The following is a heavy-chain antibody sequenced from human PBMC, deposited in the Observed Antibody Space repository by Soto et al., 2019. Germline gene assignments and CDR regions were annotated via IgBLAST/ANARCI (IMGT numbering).Heavy chain of an antibody. CDR3: ARGELRIMLDY. V-gene: IGHV3-21*01. CDR1: GFTFSSYS. Sequence: EVQLVESGGGLVKPGGSLRLSCAASGFTFSSYSMNWVRQAPGRGLEWVSFISSSSSSIYYADSVKGRFTISRDNAKNSLYLQMNSLRAEDTAVYYCARGELRIMLDYWGQGTLVTVSS. J-gene: IGHJ4*02. D-gene: IGHD3-16*01. CDR2: ISSSSSSI.